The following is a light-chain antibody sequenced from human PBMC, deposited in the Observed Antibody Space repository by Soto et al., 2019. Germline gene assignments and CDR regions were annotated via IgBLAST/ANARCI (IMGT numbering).Light chain of an antibody. Sequence: EIVMTQSPATLSVSPGERVTLSCWASQSVSSSLAWYQQRRGQAPRLLIYGASSRATGVPARFSGSGSGTDFPLTISSLQSEDFAVYYCLQYKKWPPWTFGQGTKVDIK. V-gene: IGKV3-15*01. CDR3: LQYKKWPPWT. CDR2: GAS. CDR1: QSVSSS. J-gene: IGKJ1*01.